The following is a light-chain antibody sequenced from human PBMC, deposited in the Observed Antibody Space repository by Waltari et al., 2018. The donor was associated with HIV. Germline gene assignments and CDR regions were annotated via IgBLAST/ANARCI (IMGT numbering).Light chain of an antibody. J-gene: IGKJ4*01. CDR3: QQYHHWPPLT. V-gene: IGKV3D-15*01. CDR2: HSS. Sequence: TQSPATISVSPGGRVTVSCRASQNVDDKLAWYQQKPGQSPRLLIYHSSVRAAVVPTRFGGAGSATNFTLTITSLQSEDFALYFCQQYHHWPPLTFGGGSRVELK. CDR1: QNVDDK.